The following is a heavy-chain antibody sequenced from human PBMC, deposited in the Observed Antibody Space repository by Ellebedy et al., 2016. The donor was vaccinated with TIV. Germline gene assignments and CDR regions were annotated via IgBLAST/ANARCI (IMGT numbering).Heavy chain of an antibody. J-gene: IGHJ4*02. D-gene: IGHD3-3*01. CDR3: ARSSFGNGYYGSIDY. V-gene: IGHV1-18*01. Sequence: AASVKVSCKASGYTFTSYGISWARQAPGQGLEWMGWISAYNGNTNYAQKLQGRVTMTTDTSTSTAYMELRSLRSEDTAMYYCARSSFGNGYYGSIDYWGQGTLVTVSS. CDR2: ISAYNGNT. CDR1: GYTFTSYG.